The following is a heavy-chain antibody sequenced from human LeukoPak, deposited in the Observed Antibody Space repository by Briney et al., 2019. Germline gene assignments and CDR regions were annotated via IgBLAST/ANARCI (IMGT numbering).Heavy chain of an antibody. J-gene: IGHJ4*02. CDR2: IKQDGSEK. D-gene: IGHD2-2*01. Sequence: GGSLRLSCAASGFTFSGYLMSWVRQAPGKGLEWVANIKQDGSEKYYVDSVKGRFTISRDNAKNSLYLQMNSLRAEDTAVYYCARVYCSSTSCSSFFDFWGQGTLVTVSS. V-gene: IGHV3-7*01. CDR1: GFTFSGYL. CDR3: ARVYCSSTSCSSFFDF.